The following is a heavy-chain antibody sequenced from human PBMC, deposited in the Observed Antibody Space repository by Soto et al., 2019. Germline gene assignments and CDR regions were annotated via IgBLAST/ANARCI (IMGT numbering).Heavy chain of an antibody. CDR2: IKQDGSEK. Sequence: GGSLRLSCAASGFTFSSYWMSWVRQAPGKGLEWVANIKQDGSEKYYVDSVNGRFTISRDNAKNSLYLQMNSLRAEDTAVYYCARDMRATRGFYYYGMDVWGQGTTVTVSS. CDR1: GFTFSSYW. CDR3: ARDMRATRGFYYYGMDV. V-gene: IGHV3-7*01. D-gene: IGHD1-26*01. J-gene: IGHJ6*02.